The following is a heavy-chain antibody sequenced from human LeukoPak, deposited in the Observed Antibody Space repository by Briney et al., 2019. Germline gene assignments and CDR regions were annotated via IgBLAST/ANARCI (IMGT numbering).Heavy chain of an antibody. CDR2: ISYDGSNK. Sequence: PGGSLRLSCAASGFTFSSYSMNWVRQAPGKGLEWVAVISYDGSNKYYADSVKGRFTISRDNSKNTLYLQMNSLRVEDTAVYYCARGGIAVAGIDFRWFDPWGQGTLVTVSS. CDR3: ARGGIAVAGIDFRWFDP. D-gene: IGHD6-19*01. V-gene: IGHV3-30*03. CDR1: GFTFSSYS. J-gene: IGHJ5*02.